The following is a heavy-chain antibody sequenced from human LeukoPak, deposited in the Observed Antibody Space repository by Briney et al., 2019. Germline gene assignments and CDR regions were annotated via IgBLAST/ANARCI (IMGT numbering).Heavy chain of an antibody. V-gene: IGHV3-21*01. CDR1: GFTVSSNY. CDR2: ISSSSSYI. CDR3: ATDDPCDY. J-gene: IGHJ4*02. Sequence: PGGSLRLSCAASGFTVSSNYMTWVRQAPGKGLEWVSSISSSSSYIYYADSVKGRFTISRDNAKNSLYLQMNSLRAEDTAVYYCATDDPCDYWGQGTLVTVSS.